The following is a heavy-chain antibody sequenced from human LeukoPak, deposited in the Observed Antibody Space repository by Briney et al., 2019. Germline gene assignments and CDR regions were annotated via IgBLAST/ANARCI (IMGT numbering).Heavy chain of an antibody. CDR3: ARVRGQDFWSGYYSGIGVGFDY. V-gene: IGHV3-48*01. Sequence: GGSLRLSCAASGFTFSSYSMNWVRQASGKGLEWVSYISSSSSTIYYADSVKGRFTISRDNAKNSLYLQMNSLRAEDTAVYYCARVRGQDFWSGYYSGIGVGFDYWGQGTLVTVSS. J-gene: IGHJ4*02. CDR2: ISSSSSTI. D-gene: IGHD3-3*01. CDR1: GFTFSSYS.